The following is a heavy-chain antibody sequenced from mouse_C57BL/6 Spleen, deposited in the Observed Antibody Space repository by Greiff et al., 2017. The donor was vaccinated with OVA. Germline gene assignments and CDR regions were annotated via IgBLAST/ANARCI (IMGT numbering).Heavy chain of an antibody. J-gene: IGHJ1*03. Sequence: VQLQESGPGLVQPSQSLSITCTVSGFSLTSYGVHWVRQPPGKGLEWLGVIWSGGSTDYNAAFISRLSISKDNSKSQVFFKMNSLQADDTAIYYCAKRGYYGSSYGYFDVWGTGTTVTVSS. CDR2: IWSGGST. D-gene: IGHD1-1*01. V-gene: IGHV2-4*01. CDR1: GFSLTSYG. CDR3: AKRGYYGSSYGYFDV.